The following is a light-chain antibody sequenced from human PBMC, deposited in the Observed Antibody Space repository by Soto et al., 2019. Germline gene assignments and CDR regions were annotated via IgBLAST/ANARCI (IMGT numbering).Light chain of an antibody. CDR1: QSVSSN. J-gene: IGKJ4*01. CDR3: QHYNEQPLT. V-gene: IGKV3-15*01. Sequence: EIVMTQSPATLSLSPGERATLSCRASQSVSSNLAWYQQKPGQAPRLLIYGGTSRAAGIPARFSGIGSGTEFTLTISSLQSEDSALYYCQHYNEQPLTFGGGTKVEIK. CDR2: GGT.